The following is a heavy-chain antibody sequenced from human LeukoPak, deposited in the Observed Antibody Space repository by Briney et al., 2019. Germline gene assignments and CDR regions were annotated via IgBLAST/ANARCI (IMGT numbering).Heavy chain of an antibody. Sequence: GGSLRLSCAASGFTVSSNYMSWVRQAPGKGLEWVSVIYSGGSTYYADSVKGRFTISRDNSKNTLYLQMNSLRAEDTAVYYCARDPLGYCSGGSCWPHGAFDIWGQGTMVTVSS. CDR1: GFTVSSNY. V-gene: IGHV3-53*01. CDR3: ARDPLGYCSGGSCWPHGAFDI. CDR2: IYSGGST. D-gene: IGHD2-15*01. J-gene: IGHJ3*02.